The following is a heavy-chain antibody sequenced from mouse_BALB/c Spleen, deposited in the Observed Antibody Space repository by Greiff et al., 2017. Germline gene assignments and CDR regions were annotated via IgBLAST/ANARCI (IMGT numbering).Heavy chain of an antibody. CDR2: ISTYYGDA. J-gene: IGHJ2*01. D-gene: IGHD3-1*01. CDR3: ARGERNISSGFDY. V-gene: IGHV1S137*01. CDR1: GYTFTDYA. Sequence: VQLQQSGAELVRPGVSVKISCKGSGYTFTDYAMHWVKQSHAKSLEWIGVISTYYGDASYNQKFKGKATMTVDKSSSTAYMELARLTSEDSAIYYCARGERNISSGFDYWGQGTTLTVSS.